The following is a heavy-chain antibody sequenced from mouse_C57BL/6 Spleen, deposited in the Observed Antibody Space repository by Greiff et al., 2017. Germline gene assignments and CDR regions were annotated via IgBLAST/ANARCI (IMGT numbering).Heavy chain of an antibody. CDR2: INPGSGGT. D-gene: IGHD1-1*01. V-gene: IGHV1-54*01. J-gene: IGHJ1*03. CDR3: ARSMDYGSSYWYFDV. Sequence: QVQLQQSGAELVRPGTSVKVSCKASGYAFTNYLIEWVKQRPGQGLEWIGVINPGSGGTNYNEKFKGKATLTADKSSSTAYMQLSSLTSEDSAVYFCARSMDYGSSYWYFDVWGTGTTVTVSS. CDR1: GYAFTNYL.